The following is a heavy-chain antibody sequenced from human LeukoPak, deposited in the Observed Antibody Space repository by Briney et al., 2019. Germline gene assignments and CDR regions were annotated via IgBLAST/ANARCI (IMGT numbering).Heavy chain of an antibody. CDR3: AKESGVYCSGGSCYLDH. Sequence: GGSLRLSCAASGFTVSRYGMHWVRQAPGKGLEGVAVMSHDGSNKYYADSLKGRFTISRDNSKNTLYLQMNSLRAEDTAVYYCAKESGVYCSGGSCYLDHWGQGTLVTVSS. D-gene: IGHD2-15*01. CDR1: GFTVSRYG. J-gene: IGHJ4*02. CDR2: MSHDGSNK. V-gene: IGHV3-30*18.